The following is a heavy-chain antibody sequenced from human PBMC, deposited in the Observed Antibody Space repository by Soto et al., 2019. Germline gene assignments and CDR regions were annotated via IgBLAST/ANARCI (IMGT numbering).Heavy chain of an antibody. V-gene: IGHV1-8*01. J-gene: IGHJ6*03. CDR3: ARSWGDYGSYYYDYMDV. Sequence: QVQLVQSGAEVKKPGASVKVSCKASGYTFTSYDINWVRQATGQGLEWMGWMNPNSGNTGYAQKFQGRVTMTRNTSISTAYMELSSLRSEDTAVYYCARSWGDYGSYYYDYMDVWGKGTTVTVSS. D-gene: IGHD4-17*01. CDR1: GYTFTSYD. CDR2: MNPNSGNT.